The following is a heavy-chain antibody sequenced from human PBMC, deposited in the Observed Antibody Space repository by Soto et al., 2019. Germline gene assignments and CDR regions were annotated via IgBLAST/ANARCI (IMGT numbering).Heavy chain of an antibody. Sequence: QVQLVQSGAEVKRPGSSVKVSCKASGDTFNFYSINWVRQAPGLGLEWMGRVNPILSMSNYAQRFQGRVTMTADKSTRTAYMELSGLRSEDTAIYYCATSYWSGYRAFDFWGPGTLVTVSS. CDR2: VNPILSMS. CDR1: GDTFNFYS. J-gene: IGHJ4*02. V-gene: IGHV1-69*04. CDR3: ATSYWSGYRAFDF. D-gene: IGHD3-10*01.